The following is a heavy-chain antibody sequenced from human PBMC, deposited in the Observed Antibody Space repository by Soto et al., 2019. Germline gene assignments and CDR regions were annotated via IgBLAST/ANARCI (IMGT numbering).Heavy chain of an antibody. D-gene: IGHD1-1*01. Sequence: PSETLSLTCTVSGGSISSSSYYWGWIRQPPGKGLEWIGSIYYSGSTYYNPSLKSRVTISVDTSKNQFSLKLSSVTAADTAVYYCARVKRKNWFDPWGQGTLVTVSS. V-gene: IGHV4-39*01. CDR2: IYYSGST. CDR3: ARVKRKNWFDP. CDR1: GGSISSSSYY. J-gene: IGHJ5*02.